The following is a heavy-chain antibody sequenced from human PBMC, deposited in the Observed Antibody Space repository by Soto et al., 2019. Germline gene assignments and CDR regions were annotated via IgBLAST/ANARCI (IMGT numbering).Heavy chain of an antibody. CDR2: IIPIFGTA. J-gene: IGHJ5*02. Sequence: QVQLVQSGAEVKKPGSSVKVSCKASGGTLSSYAISWVRQAPGQGLEWMGGIIPIFGTANYAQKFQGRVTITADESTSTAYMERSSLRSEDTAVYYCARDDSSGYYYLNWFDPWGQGTLVTVSS. D-gene: IGHD3-22*01. CDR1: GGTLSSYA. CDR3: ARDDSSGYYYLNWFDP. V-gene: IGHV1-69*01.